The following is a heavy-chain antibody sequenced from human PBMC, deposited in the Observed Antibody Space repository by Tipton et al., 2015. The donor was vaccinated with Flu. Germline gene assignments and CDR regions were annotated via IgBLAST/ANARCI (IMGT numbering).Heavy chain of an antibody. Sequence: QVQLVQSGAEVKKPGSSVKVSCKASGGTFSSYAISWVRQAPGQGLEWMGGIIPIFGTANYAQKFQGRVTITADKSTSTAYMELSSLRSEDTAVYYCARDAMMATRPGRAFDIWGQGTMVTVSS. CDR2: IIPIFGTA. CDR3: ARDAMMATRPGRAFDI. D-gene: IGHD5-24*01. J-gene: IGHJ3*02. CDR1: GGTFSSYA. V-gene: IGHV1-69*06.